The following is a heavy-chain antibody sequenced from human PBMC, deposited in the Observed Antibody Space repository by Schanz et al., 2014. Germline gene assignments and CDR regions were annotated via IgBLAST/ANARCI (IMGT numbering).Heavy chain of an antibody. CDR3: ARVYRWQHILGHFDS. V-gene: IGHV1-2*02. J-gene: IGHJ4*02. CDR1: GYTFVGYY. CDR2: INPDSGDT. D-gene: IGHD6-13*01. Sequence: QVQLVQSGPEVKKPGASVRVSCQASGYTFVGYYIRWLRQAPGQGLEWMGWINPDSGDTNYVQNFQGRVTMTRDTSITTAYMDLSRLTSDDTAVYYCARVYRWQHILGHFDSWGQGSLVTVSS.